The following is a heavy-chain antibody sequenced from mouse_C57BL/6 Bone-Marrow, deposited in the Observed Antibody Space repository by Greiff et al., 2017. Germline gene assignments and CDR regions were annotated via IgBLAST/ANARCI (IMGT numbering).Heavy chain of an antibody. CDR3: TRGKDYVGGAMDY. D-gene: IGHD2-4*01. CDR1: GYTFTDYE. J-gene: IGHJ4*01. Sequence: QVQLQQSGAELVRPGASVTLSCKASGYTFTDYEMHWVKQTPVHGLEWIGAIDPETGGTAYNQKFKGKAILTADKSSSTAYMELRSLTSEDSAVYYCTRGKDYVGGAMDYWGQGTSVTVAS. V-gene: IGHV1-15*01. CDR2: IDPETGGT.